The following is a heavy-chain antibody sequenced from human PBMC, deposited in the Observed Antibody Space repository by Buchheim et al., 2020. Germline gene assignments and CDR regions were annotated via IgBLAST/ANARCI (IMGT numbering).Heavy chain of an antibody. J-gene: IGHJ6*02. Sequence: EVQLVESGGGLVQPGGSLRLSCAASGFTFSTYNMNWVRQAPGKGLEWVSYITTSSSTIYYADSVQGRFTISRNNAKNSLYLKMNSLRAEDTAVYYCARIHDYYYGMDVWGQGTT. CDR3: ARIHDYYYGMDV. CDR1: GFTFSTYN. V-gene: IGHV3-48*01. CDR2: ITTSSSTI.